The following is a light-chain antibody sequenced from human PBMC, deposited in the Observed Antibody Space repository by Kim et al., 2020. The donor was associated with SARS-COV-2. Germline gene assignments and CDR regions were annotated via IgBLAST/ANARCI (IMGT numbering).Light chain of an antibody. CDR3: SSHTTSSTYV. CDR1: RSDVCYYHS. Sequence: QSRNISCTGNRSDVCYYHSVSWYQQHPGKAPKLIIYDASARASGVSNRFSGSQSGNTASLAISGLRAEDEADYYCSSHTTSSTYVFGSGTRVTVL. J-gene: IGLJ1*01. V-gene: IGLV2-14*03. CDR2: DAS.